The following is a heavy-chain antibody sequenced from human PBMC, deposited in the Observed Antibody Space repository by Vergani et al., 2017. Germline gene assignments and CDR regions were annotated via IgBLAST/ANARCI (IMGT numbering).Heavy chain of an antibody. CDR3: ARTSPEVYPAPTTIFGVPQGVIDY. J-gene: IGHJ4*02. D-gene: IGHD3-3*01. Sequence: EVQLVQSGAEVKKPGESLTISCKGSGYSFTSYWIGWVRQMPGKGLEWMGIIYPGDSDTRYSPSFQGQVTISADKSISTAYLQWSSLKASDTAMYYCARTSPEVYPAPTTIFGVPQGVIDYWGQGTLVTVSS. V-gene: IGHV5-51*01. CDR2: IYPGDSDT. CDR1: GYSFTSYW.